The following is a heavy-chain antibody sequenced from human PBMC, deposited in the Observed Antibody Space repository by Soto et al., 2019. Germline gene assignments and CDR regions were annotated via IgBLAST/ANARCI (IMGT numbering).Heavy chain of an antibody. CDR3: ARTNSGRDYYFDY. J-gene: IGHJ4*02. CDR1: GGSISSSSYY. V-gene: IGHV4-39*07. CDR2: IYYSGST. D-gene: IGHD5-12*01. Sequence: PSETLSLTCTVSGGSISSSSYYWGWIRQPPGKGLEWIGSIYYSGSTYYNPSLKSRVTISVDTSKNQFSLKLSSVTAADTAVYYCARTNSGRDYYFDYWGQGTLVTVSS.